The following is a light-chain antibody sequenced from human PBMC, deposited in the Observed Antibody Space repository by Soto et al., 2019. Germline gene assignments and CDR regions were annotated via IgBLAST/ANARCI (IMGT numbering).Light chain of an antibody. Sequence: EIVMTQSPATLSVSPGERATLSCRASQSVRSNFAWYQQKPGQPPRLLIYGASTRATGIPATFSASGSGTEFTFTISSLQSEDFVVYYCQQYNDWPPTFGQGTKVDIK. CDR3: QQYNDWPPT. V-gene: IGKV3-15*01. CDR2: GAS. J-gene: IGKJ1*01. CDR1: QSVRSN.